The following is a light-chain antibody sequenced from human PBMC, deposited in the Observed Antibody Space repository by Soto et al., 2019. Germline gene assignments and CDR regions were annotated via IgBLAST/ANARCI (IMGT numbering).Light chain of an antibody. V-gene: IGLV2-11*01. CDR3: SSYAGSNNFDV. J-gene: IGLJ1*01. Sequence: QSVLTQPRSVSGSPGQSVAISCTGTSSDVGGYNYVSWYQQHPGKAPKLMIYDVNKRPSGVPDRFSGSKSGNTASLTISGLQAEDEADYYCSSYAGSNNFDVFGTGTKVTVL. CDR1: SSDVGGYNY. CDR2: DVN.